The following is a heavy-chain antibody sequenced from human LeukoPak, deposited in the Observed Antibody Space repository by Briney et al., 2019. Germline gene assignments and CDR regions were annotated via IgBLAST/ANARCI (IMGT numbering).Heavy chain of an antibody. D-gene: IGHD2-2*02. CDR2: IWYDGSNK. CDR1: GFTFSSYG. Sequence: PGGSLRLSCAASGFTFSSYGMHWVRQAPGKGLEWVAVIWYDGSNKYYADSVKGRFTISRDNSKSTLYLQMNSLRAEDTAVYYCAREVPAAISHRTTGSHYFDYWGQGTLVTVSS. V-gene: IGHV3-33*01. CDR3: AREVPAAISHRTTGSHYFDY. J-gene: IGHJ4*02.